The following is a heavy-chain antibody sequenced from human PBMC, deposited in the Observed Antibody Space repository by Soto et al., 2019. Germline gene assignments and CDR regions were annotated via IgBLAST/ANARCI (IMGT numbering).Heavy chain of an antibody. CDR3: AKDEKTVYYGSGSYYKG. Sequence: GGSLRLSCAASGFTFSSYAMSWVRQAPGKGLEWVSAISGSGGSTYYADSVKGRFTISRDNSKNPLYLQMNSLRAEDTAVYYCAKDEKTVYYGSGSYYKGWGQGTLVTVSS. J-gene: IGHJ4*02. V-gene: IGHV3-23*01. CDR1: GFTFSSYA. D-gene: IGHD3-10*01. CDR2: ISGSGGST.